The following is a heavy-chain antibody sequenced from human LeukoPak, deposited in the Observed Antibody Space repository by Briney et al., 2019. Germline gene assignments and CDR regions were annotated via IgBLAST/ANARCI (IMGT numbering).Heavy chain of an antibody. Sequence: GVSLPLSCAASGFAFSSYAMHWVRPAPGKGLEWVAVISYDGSNKYYADSVKGRFTISRDNSKNTLYLQMNSLRAEDTAVYYCARASDYWGQGTLVTVSS. CDR1: GFAFSSYA. CDR2: ISYDGSNK. CDR3: ARASDY. V-gene: IGHV3-30-3*01. J-gene: IGHJ4*02.